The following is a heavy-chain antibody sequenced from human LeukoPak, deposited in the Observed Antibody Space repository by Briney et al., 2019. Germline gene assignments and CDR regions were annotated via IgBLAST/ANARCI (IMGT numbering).Heavy chain of an antibody. D-gene: IGHD3-22*01. J-gene: IGHJ3*02. Sequence: ASVKVSCKASGYTFTSYDINWVRQATGQGREWMGWMNPNSGNTGYAQKFQGRVTMTRNTSISTAYMELSSLRSEDTAVYYCARVLYYYDSSGYRWDAFDIWGQGTMVTVSS. CDR2: MNPNSGNT. CDR3: ARVLYYYDSSGYRWDAFDI. V-gene: IGHV1-8*01. CDR1: GYTFTSYD.